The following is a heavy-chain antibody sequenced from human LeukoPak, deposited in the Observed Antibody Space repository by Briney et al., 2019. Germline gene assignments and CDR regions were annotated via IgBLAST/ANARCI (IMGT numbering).Heavy chain of an antibody. CDR3: ASGLTVVTPGDIQH. Sequence: ASVKVSCKASGGTFSSYAISWVRQAPGQGLEWMGGIIPIFGTANYAQKFQGRVTITTDESTSTAYMELSSLRSEDTAVYYCASGLTVVTPGDIQHWGQGTLVTVSS. CDR2: IIPIFGTA. D-gene: IGHD4-23*01. CDR1: GGTFSSYA. V-gene: IGHV1-69*05. J-gene: IGHJ1*01.